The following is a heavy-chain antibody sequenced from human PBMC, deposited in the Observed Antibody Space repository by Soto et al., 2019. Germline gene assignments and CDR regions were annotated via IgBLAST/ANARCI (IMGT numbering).Heavy chain of an antibody. CDR1: GGSISSYY. D-gene: IGHD6-6*01. J-gene: IGHJ3*02. CDR2: IYYSGST. CDR3: ARRYSSSSDAFDI. Sequence: QVQLQESGPGLVKPSETLSLTCTVSGGSISSYYWSWIRQPPGKGLEWIGYIYYSGSTNYNPSLKSRVTISVDTSKNQFSLKLSSVTAADTAVYYCARRYSSSSDAFDIWGQGTMVTVSS. V-gene: IGHV4-59*08.